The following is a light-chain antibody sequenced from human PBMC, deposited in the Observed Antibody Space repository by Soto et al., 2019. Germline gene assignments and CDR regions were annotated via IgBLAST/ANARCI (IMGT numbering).Light chain of an antibody. J-gene: IGKJ4*01. CDR1: QGIRND. CDR2: AAS. CDR3: MKQNSYPVP. Sequence: DIQMTQSPSSLSASVGDRVTISCRASQGIRNDLGWYQQKPGKAPKHLIYAASSLQSGVPSRFSASGSGKNFPPTTSTLQPKDFATYYCMKQNSYPVPVGGGTKVEIK. V-gene: IGKV1-17*01.